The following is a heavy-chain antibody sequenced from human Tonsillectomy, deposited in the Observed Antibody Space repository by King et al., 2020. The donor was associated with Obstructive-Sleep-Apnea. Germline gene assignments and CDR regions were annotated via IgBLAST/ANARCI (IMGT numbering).Heavy chain of an antibody. Sequence: VQLVESGGGLVQPGGSLRLSCAASGFTFSSYAMSWVRQAPGKGLEWVSAISGSGGSTYYADSVKGRFTISRDNSKNTPYLQMNSLRAEDTAVYYCAKDAVYDSSGPPHNWFDPWGQGTLVTVSS. CDR1: GFTFSSYA. CDR2: ISGSGGST. V-gene: IGHV3-23*04. CDR3: AKDAVYDSSGPPHNWFDP. D-gene: IGHD3-22*01. J-gene: IGHJ5*02.